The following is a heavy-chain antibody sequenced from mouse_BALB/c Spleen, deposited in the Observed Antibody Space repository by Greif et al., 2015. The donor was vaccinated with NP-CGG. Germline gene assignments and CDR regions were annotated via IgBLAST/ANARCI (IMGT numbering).Heavy chain of an antibody. CDR1: GFTFSSYA. V-gene: IGHV5-9-4*01. Sequence: EVQLQQSGGGLVKPGGSLKLSCAASGFTFSSYAMSWVRQSPEKRLEWVAEISSGGSYTYYPDTVTGRFTISRDNAKNTLYLEMSSLRSEDTAMYYCARDTGSSYDYAMDYWGQGTSVTVSS. J-gene: IGHJ4*01. CDR2: ISSGGSYT. CDR3: ARDTGSSYDYAMDY. D-gene: IGHD1-1*01.